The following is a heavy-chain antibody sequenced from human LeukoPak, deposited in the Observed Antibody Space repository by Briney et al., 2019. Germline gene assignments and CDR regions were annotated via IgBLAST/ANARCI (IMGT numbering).Heavy chain of an antibody. Sequence: SETLSLTCTVSGGSIDNNDYYWGWIRQPPGKGLEWIGTIYHGGSTYYNPSLKSRVTISIDTSKNQFSLKLSSVTAADTAVYYCARPFSIAAAVFDYWGQGTLVTVSS. CDR1: GGSIDNNDYY. J-gene: IGHJ4*02. D-gene: IGHD6-13*01. CDR2: IYHGGST. V-gene: IGHV4-39*07. CDR3: ARPFSIAAAVFDY.